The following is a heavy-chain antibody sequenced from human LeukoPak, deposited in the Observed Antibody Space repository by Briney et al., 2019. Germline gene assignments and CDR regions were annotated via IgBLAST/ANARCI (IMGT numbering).Heavy chain of an antibody. D-gene: IGHD7-27*01. V-gene: IGHV3-74*01. J-gene: IGHJ4*02. CDR1: GFTFSGYW. CDR3: ARHLGTYSDH. Sequence: GGSLRLSCAASGFTFSGYWMYWVRQAPGEGLGWVSLINSDGSSTNYADSVKGRFTISRDNAKNTLYLQVNSLRADDTAVYYCARHLGTYSDHWGQGTLVTVSS. CDR2: INSDGSST.